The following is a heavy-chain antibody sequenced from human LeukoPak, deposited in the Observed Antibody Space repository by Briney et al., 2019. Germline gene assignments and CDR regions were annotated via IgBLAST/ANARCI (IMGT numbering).Heavy chain of an antibody. CDR2: ISGNGGGT. J-gene: IGHJ4*02. CDR3: AGLVGRYSSGLYYYYFDY. V-gene: IGHV3-23*01. Sequence: GGSLRLSCAASGFTFSSYAMGWVRQAPGKGLEWVSTISGNGGGTYFADSVKGRFTISRDNSKNTLYLQMNTLRAEDTAVYYCAGLVGRYSSGLYYYYFDYWGQGTLVTVSS. CDR1: GFTFSSYA. D-gene: IGHD3-22*01.